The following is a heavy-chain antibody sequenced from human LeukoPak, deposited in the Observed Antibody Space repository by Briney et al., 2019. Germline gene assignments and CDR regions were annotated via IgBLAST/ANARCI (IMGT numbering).Heavy chain of an antibody. Sequence: GASVKVSCKAFGYTFTGYYMHWVRQAPGQGLEWMGWINPNSGGTNYAQKFQGRVTMTRDTSISTAYMELRSLRSDDMAVYYCARGLTFCGGDCYTNFDLWGQGTLVTVSS. V-gene: IGHV1-2*02. J-gene: IGHJ4*02. CDR1: GYTFTGYY. CDR3: ARGLTFCGGDCYTNFDL. D-gene: IGHD2-21*02. CDR2: INPNSGGT.